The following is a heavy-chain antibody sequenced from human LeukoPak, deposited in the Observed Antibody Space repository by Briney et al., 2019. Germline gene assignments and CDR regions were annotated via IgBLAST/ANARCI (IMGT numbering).Heavy chain of an antibody. D-gene: IGHD3-10*01. V-gene: IGHV1-18*01. Sequence: ASVKVSCKASGYTFTSYGISWVRQAPGQGLEWMGWVSAYNGNTNYAQKLQGRVTMTTDTSTSTAYMELRSLRSDDTAVYYCARKATLWFGEFFDPWGQGTLVTVSS. CDR2: VSAYNGNT. CDR3: ARKATLWFGEFFDP. CDR1: GYTFTSYG. J-gene: IGHJ5*02.